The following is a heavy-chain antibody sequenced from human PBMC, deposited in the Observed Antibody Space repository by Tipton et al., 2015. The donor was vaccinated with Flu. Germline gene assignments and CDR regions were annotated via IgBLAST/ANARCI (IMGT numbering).Heavy chain of an antibody. Sequence: SLRLSCAASGFTFSSYWMSWVRQAPGKGLEWVANIKQDGSEKYYVDSVKGRFTISRDNAKNSLYLQMNSLRAEDTAVYYCARAYYDFWSGYYTVVRSYAFDIWGQGTMVTVSS. CDR3: ARAYYDFWSGYYTVVRSYAFDI. J-gene: IGHJ3*02. CDR2: IKQDGSEK. CDR1: GFTFSSYW. D-gene: IGHD3-3*01. V-gene: IGHV3-7*03.